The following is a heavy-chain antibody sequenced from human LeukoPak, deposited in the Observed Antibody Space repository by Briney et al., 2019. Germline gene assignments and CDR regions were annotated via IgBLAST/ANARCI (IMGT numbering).Heavy chain of an antibody. CDR2: VRYGGSNK. CDR3: AKDPIQYSSSSVDAFDI. V-gene: IGHV3-30*02. D-gene: IGHD6-6*01. J-gene: IGHJ3*02. CDR1: GFTFSSYG. Sequence: PGGSLRLSCAASGFTFSSYGMHWVRQAPGKGLEWVAFVRYGGSNKYYADSVKGRFTISRDNSKNTLYLQMNSLRAEDTAVYYCAKDPIQYSSSSVDAFDIWGQGTMVTVSS.